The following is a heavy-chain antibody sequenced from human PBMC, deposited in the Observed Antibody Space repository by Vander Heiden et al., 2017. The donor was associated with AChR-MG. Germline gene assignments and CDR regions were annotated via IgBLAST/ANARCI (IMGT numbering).Heavy chain of an antibody. D-gene: IGHD2-21*02. J-gene: IGHJ1*01. CDR2: ISYDGSNK. CDR3: AGGGNSEYLQH. V-gene: IGHV3-30-3*01. CDR1: GFTFSSYA. Sequence: QVQLVESGGGVVQPGRSLRPSCAASGFTFSSYAMHWVRQAPGKGLEWVAVISYDGSNKYYADSVKGRFTISRDNSKNTLYLQMNSLRAEDTAVYYCAGGGNSEYLQHWGQGTLVTVSS.